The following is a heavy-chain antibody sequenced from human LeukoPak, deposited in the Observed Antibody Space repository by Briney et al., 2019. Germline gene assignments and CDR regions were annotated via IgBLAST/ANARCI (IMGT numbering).Heavy chain of an antibody. CDR3: ARSQGLWSGYSADALDI. CDR1: GYTFTSYY. J-gene: IGHJ3*02. CDR2: INPSGGST. V-gene: IGHV1-46*01. Sequence: ASVKVSCKASGYTFTSYYMHWVRQAPGQGLEWMGIINPSGGSTSYAQKFQGRVTMTRDTSTSTVYMELSSLRSEDTAVYYCARSQGLWSGYSADALDIWGQGTMVTVSS. D-gene: IGHD3-3*01.